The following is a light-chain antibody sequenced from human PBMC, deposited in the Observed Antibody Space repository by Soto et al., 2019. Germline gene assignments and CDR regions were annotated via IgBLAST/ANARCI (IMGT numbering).Light chain of an antibody. CDR3: QQYDNVPHT. CDR2: DGS. J-gene: IGKJ2*01. Sequence: DIQMTQSPSSLSASVGDGITITCQASQDIGEYLVWYQQRPGKAPDLLIYDGSSLATGVPSRFSGSRSGTEFTFTISSLQPEDFATYYCQQYDNVPHTFGQGTKVDIK. V-gene: IGKV1-33*01. CDR1: QDIGEY.